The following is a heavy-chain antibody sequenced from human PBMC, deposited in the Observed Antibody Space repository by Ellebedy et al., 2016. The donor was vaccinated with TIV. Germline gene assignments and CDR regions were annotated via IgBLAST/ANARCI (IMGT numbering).Heavy chain of an antibody. CDR1: GGTFSSYA. V-gene: IGHV1-69*13. J-gene: IGHJ5*02. CDR3: ARTYSSGWYNWFDP. Sequence: SVKVSCXASGGTFSSYAISWVRQAPGQGLEWMGGIIPIFGTANYAQKFQGRVTITADESTSTAYMELSSLRSEDTAVYYCARTYSSGWYNWFDPWGQGTLVTVSS. D-gene: IGHD6-19*01. CDR2: IIPIFGTA.